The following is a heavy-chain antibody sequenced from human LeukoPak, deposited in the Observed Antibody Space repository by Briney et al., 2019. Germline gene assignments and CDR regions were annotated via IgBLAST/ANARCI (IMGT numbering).Heavy chain of an antibody. CDR1: GYTFTSYG. J-gene: IGHJ5*02. Sequence: ASVKVSCKASGYTFTSYGISWVRQAPGQGLEWMGWISAYNGNTNYAQKLQGRVTMTTDTSTSTAYMELRSLRSDDTAVYYCARVPPPEYDSENWFDPWGQGTLVTVSS. CDR3: ARVPPPEYDSENWFDP. D-gene: IGHD2/OR15-2a*01. V-gene: IGHV1-18*01. CDR2: ISAYNGNT.